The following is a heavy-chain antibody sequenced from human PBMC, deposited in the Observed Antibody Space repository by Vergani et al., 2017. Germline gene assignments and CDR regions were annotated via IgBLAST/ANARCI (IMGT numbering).Heavy chain of an antibody. CDR3: AKGGAAGTLFDY. Sequence: EVQLVESGGGFVQPGRSLRLSCAASGFTFDDYAMHWVRQAPGKGLEWVSGISWNSGSIGYADSVKGRFTISRDNAKHSLYLQMNSLRAEDMALYYCAKGGAAGTLFDYWGQGTLVTVSS. D-gene: IGHD6-13*01. CDR1: GFTFDDYA. CDR2: ISWNSGSI. J-gene: IGHJ4*02. V-gene: IGHV3-9*03.